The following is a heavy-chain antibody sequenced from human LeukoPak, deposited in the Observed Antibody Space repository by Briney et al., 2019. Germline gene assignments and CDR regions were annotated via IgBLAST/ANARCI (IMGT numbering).Heavy chain of an antibody. J-gene: IGHJ6*03. Sequence: PGGSLRLSCAASGFTFSSYSMNWVRQAPGKGLEWVSSISSNSNYIYYAGSVKGRFTISRDNAKNSLYLQMNSLRAEDTTMYYCARGPGVPLRFLEWPYMDVRGKGTTVTVSS. CDR3: ARGPGVPLRFLEWPYMDV. CDR2: ISSNSNYI. CDR1: GFTFSSYS. D-gene: IGHD3-3*01. V-gene: IGHV3-21*01.